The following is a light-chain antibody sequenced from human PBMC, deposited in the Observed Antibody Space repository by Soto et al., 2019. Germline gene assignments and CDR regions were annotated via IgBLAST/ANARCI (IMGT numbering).Light chain of an antibody. CDR3: QQYNNWPKT. Sequence: DIQMTQSPSTLSASVGDRVTITCRASQSISTWLAWYKQKPGKAPKLLIYKASTLESGVPSNFSGSGSGTEFTLTISSLQSEDFAVYYCQQYNNWPKTFGQGTKVDIK. CDR2: KAS. V-gene: IGKV1-5*03. J-gene: IGKJ1*01. CDR1: QSISTW.